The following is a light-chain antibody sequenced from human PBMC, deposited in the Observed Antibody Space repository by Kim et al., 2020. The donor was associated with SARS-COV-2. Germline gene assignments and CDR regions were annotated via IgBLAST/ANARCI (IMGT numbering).Light chain of an antibody. CDR3: FSYASMSASV. J-gene: IGLJ2*01. Sequence: GQSSTICRTGTSSNVGGYNLDSYHQLHPGQAPQLMIDEVSQPPAGVSNRFSGSKSGNTASLTISGLQAEDEDYYYWFSYASMSASVFGGGTQLTVL. CDR1: SSNVGGYNL. CDR2: EVS. V-gene: IGLV2-23*02.